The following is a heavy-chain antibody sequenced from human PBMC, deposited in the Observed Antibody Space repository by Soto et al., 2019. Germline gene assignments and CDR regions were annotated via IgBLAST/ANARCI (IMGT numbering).Heavy chain of an antibody. CDR2: IYYSGST. V-gene: IGHV4-59*01. D-gene: IGHD6-6*01. Sequence: ASETLSLTCTVSGGSISSYYWSWIRQPPGKGLEWIGYIYYSGSTNYNPSLKSRVTISVDTSKNQFSLKLSSVTAADTAVYYCARVEQLVDYGMDVWRQGTTVTVSS. CDR1: GGSISSYY. CDR3: ARVEQLVDYGMDV. J-gene: IGHJ6*02.